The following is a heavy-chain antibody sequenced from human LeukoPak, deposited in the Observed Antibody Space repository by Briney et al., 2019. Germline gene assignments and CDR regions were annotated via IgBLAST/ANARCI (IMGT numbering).Heavy chain of an antibody. CDR1: GYTFTTYD. D-gene: IGHD3-22*01. V-gene: IGHV1-8*03. Sequence: ALVKVSCKASGYTFTTYDINWLRQATGQGLEWMGWMNPNSGNTGYAQKFQGRVTITRNTSISTAYMELSSLRSEDTAVYYCAREGGTMIVVVTYGMDVWGQGTTVTVSS. CDR2: MNPNSGNT. J-gene: IGHJ6*02. CDR3: AREGGTMIVVVTYGMDV.